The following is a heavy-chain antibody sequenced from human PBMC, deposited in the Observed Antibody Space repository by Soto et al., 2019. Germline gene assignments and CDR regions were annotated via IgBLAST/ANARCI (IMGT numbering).Heavy chain of an antibody. CDR3: AKDYSTVTTDPLSVVLFDY. CDR2: ISATGGST. CDR1: GFTFDNYA. D-gene: IGHD4-17*01. V-gene: IGHV3-23*01. J-gene: IGHJ4*02. Sequence: EVQLMESGGGLVQPGGSLRLSCAASGFTFDNYAMNWVRQAPGKGLEWVSGISATGGSTYYAASVRGRFGISRDNSKNTVYLQMNSLRAEDTAVYYCAKDYSTVTTDPLSVVLFDYWGQGALVTVSS.